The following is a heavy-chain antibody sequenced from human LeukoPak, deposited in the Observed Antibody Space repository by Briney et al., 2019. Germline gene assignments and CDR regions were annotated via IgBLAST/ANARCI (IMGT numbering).Heavy chain of an antibody. V-gene: IGHV1-2*02. CDR2: INPNSGGT. J-gene: IGHJ5*02. CDR1: GYTFTGYY. D-gene: IGHD2-2*01. Sequence: ASVKVSCKASGYTFTGYYMHWVRQAPGQGLEWMGWINPNSGGTNYAQKFQGRVTMTRDTSISTAYMELNRLRSDDTAVYYCARGGAKIVVVPAAIWSWFDPWGQGTLVTVSS. CDR3: ARGGAKIVVVPAAIWSWFDP.